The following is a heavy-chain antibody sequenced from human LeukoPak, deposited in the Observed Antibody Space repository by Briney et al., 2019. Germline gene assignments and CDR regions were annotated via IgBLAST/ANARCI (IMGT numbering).Heavy chain of an antibody. CDR1: GYTFTSYG. CDR3: ARGYSSSTEVNWFDP. CDR2: ISAYNGNT. D-gene: IGHD6-13*01. V-gene: IGHV1-18*01. J-gene: IGHJ5*02. Sequence: ASVKVSCKASGYTFTSYGISWVRQAPGQGLEWMGWISAYNGNTNYAQKLQGRVTMTTDTSTSTAYMELRSLRSEDTAVYYCARGYSSSTEVNWFDPWGQGTLVTVSS.